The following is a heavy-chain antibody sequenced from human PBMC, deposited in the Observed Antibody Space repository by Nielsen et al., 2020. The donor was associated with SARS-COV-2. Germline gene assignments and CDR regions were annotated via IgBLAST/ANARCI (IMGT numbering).Heavy chain of an antibody. Sequence: GESLKISCAASGSTFGTYAMAWVRQAPGKGLEWVSVIKTSGGTTYYADSVKGRCTISRDNSKNTLYLQMNSLRVEDTAVYYCARLWDDGYYFDTGPYDYWGQGTLVTVSS. J-gene: IGHJ4*02. D-gene: IGHD3-22*01. CDR1: GSTFGTYA. CDR2: IKTSGGTT. CDR3: ARLWDDGYYFDTGPYDY. V-gene: IGHV3-23*01.